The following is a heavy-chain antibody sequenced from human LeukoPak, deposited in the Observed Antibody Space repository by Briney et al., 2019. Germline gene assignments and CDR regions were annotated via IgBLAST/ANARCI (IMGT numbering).Heavy chain of an antibody. CDR2: ISYDGSNK. D-gene: IGHD6-13*01. V-gene: IGHV3-30*18. CDR3: AKPLHGKNCIGACYYGMDA. Sequence: GRSLRLSCAASGFTFSSYGMHWVRQAPGKGLEWVAVISYDGSNKYYADSVKGRFTISRDNSKNTLYLQMNSLRAEDTAVYYCAKPLHGKNCIGACYYGMDAWGQGTTVTVSS. CDR1: GFTFSSYG. J-gene: IGHJ6*02.